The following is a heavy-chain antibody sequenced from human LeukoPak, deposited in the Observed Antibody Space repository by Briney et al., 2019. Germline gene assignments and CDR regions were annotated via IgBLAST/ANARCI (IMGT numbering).Heavy chain of an antibody. CDR2: IKSKTDGGTT. V-gene: IGHV3-15*01. J-gene: IGHJ4*02. CDR1: GFTFSNAW. Sequence: GGSLRLSCAASGFTFSNAWMSWVRQAPGEGLEWVGRIKSKTDGGTTDYAAPVKGRFTISRDDSKNTLYLQMNSLKTEGTAVYYCTTAPSYGDHDVWGQGTLVTVSS. CDR3: TTAPSYGDHDV. D-gene: IGHD4-17*01.